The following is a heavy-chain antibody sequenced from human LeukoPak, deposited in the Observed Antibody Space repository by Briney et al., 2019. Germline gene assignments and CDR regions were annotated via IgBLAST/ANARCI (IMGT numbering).Heavy chain of an antibody. CDR3: VRGTGYLLFDN. D-gene: IGHD6-25*01. CDR2: ISTDGSRT. V-gene: IGHV3-74*01. J-gene: IGHJ4*02. CDR1: GFTFSSYW. Sequence: GGSLRLSCAASGFTFSSYWMHWVRQAPGKGLVWDSRISTDGSRTTYADTVKGRFTISRDNAKDTLYLQMNSLTVEDTAMYYCVRGTGYLLFDNWGQGTLVTVSS.